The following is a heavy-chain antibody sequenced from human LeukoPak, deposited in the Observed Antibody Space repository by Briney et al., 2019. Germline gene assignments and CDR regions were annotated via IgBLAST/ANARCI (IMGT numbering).Heavy chain of an antibody. CDR1: GFSVSGKF. V-gene: IGHV3-15*01. D-gene: IGHD2-21*02. Sequence: GGSLRLSCAASGFSVSGKFMSWVRQAPGKGLEWVGRIKSDTDGGTTDYAAPVKGRFSISRDDSKNTLYLQMNSLKTEDTAVYYCTTDPIVVVTDTNDAFDIWGQGTMVTVSS. CDR3: TTDPIVVVTDTNDAFDI. CDR2: IKSDTDGGTT. J-gene: IGHJ3*02.